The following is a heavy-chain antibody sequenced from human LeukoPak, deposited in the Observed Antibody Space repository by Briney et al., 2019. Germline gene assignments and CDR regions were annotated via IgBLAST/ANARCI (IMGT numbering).Heavy chain of an antibody. CDR3: AKDLRRGRLYGMDV. CDR2: ISGSGGST. V-gene: IGHV3-23*01. CDR1: GFTFSSYA. J-gene: IGHJ6*02. Sequence: PGGSLRLSCAASGFTFSSYAMSWVRQAPGKGLEGVSAISGSGGSTYYADSVKGRFTISRDNSKNTLYLQMNSLRAEDTAVYYCAKDLRRGRLYGMDVWGQGTTVTVSS. D-gene: IGHD3-10*01.